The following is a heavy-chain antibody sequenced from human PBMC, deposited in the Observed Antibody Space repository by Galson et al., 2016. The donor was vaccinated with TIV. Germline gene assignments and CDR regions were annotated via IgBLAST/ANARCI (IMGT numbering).Heavy chain of an antibody. J-gene: IGHJ4*02. Sequence: SLRLSCAASGFTFNSYAMNWVRQAPGKGLEWVAVISYDGSNNADSVKGRFTISRDKSKNTLSLQMVSLRTDDTAVYYCARDPTGGSYHFDFWGQGALVIVS. V-gene: IGHV3-30-3*01. CDR2: ISYDGSN. CDR1: GFTFNSYA. CDR3: ARDPTGGSYHFDF. D-gene: IGHD7-27*01.